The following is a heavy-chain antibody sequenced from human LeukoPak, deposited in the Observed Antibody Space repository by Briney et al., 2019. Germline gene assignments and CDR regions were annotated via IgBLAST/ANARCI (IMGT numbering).Heavy chain of an antibody. CDR2: ISGSGGST. V-gene: IGHV3-23*01. Sequence: GASLRLSCAASGFTFSSYAMSGVPQAPGKGLEWVSAISGSGGSTYYADSVKGRFTISRDNSKNTLYLQMDSLRAEDTAVYYCAKYFPRFDDYSRWANEYYFDYWGQGTLVTVSS. D-gene: IGHD4-11*01. J-gene: IGHJ4*02. CDR1: GFTFSSYA. CDR3: AKYFPRFDDYSRWANEYYFDY.